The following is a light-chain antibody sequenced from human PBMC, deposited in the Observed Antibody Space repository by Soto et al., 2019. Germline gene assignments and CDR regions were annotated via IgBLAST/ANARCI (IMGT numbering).Light chain of an antibody. CDR2: DAS. Sequence: DIQMTQSPSSLSTSVGDRVSITCQASQDISNYLNWYQQKPGKAPKLLIYDASNLETGVPSRFSGSGSGIDFTLTISSLQPEDIATYYCQQYENIPPTFGQGTRLEIK. V-gene: IGKV1-33*01. J-gene: IGKJ5*01. CDR1: QDISNY. CDR3: QQYENIPPT.